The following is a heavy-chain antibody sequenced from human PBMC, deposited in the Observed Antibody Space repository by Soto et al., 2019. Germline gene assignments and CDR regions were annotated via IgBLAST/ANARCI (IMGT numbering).Heavy chain of an antibody. J-gene: IGHJ2*01. D-gene: IGHD3-10*01. CDR2: ISWNSGSI. Sequence: EVQLVESGGGLVQPGRSLRLSCAASGFTFDDYAMHWVRQAPGKGLEWVSGISWNSGSIGYADSVKGRFTISRDNAKNSLYLQMNSLRAEDTALYYCAKDRGFGGRMPHWYFDLWGRGTLVTVSS. V-gene: IGHV3-9*01. CDR1: GFTFDDYA. CDR3: AKDRGFGGRMPHWYFDL.